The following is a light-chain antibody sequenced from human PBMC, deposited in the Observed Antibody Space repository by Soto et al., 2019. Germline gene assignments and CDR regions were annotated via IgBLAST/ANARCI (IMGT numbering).Light chain of an antibody. CDR3: QHYGSSTWT. CDR2: GAS. CDR1: QSVSRNY. V-gene: IGKV3-20*01. Sequence: EIVLTQSPGTLSLSPGERATLSCRASQSVSRNYLGWYQQKPGQAPRVLIYGASNRATVIPDRFSGSGSGTDFTLTISRLDPEDVAVYYCQHYGSSTWTFGQGTKVEIK. J-gene: IGKJ1*01.